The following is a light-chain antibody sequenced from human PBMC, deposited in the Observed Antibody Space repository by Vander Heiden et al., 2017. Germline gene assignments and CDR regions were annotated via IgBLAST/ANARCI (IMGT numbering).Light chain of an antibody. CDR2: AAS. CDR1: QGIGND. Sequence: DRVTITCRASQGIGNDLGWYQQKPGKAPKRLIYAASSLQSGVPSRFSGSGYGTEFTLTISSRQPEDFATYYCLQHNSYPPWTFGQGTKVEIK. V-gene: IGKV1-17*01. J-gene: IGKJ1*01. CDR3: LQHNSYPPWT.